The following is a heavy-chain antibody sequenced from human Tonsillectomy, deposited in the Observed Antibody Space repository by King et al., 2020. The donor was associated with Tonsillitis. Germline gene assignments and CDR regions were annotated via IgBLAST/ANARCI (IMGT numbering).Heavy chain of an antibody. V-gene: IGHV3-7*01. Sequence: VQLVESGGNLVHPGGSLRLSCAASGLTVSSYWMSWVRQAPGKGLEWVANITQDGSEKYYVDSLRGRFPISRDNAKNSLYLQMNSLRAEDTAVYYCARDAGKRDSYYFDYWGQGTLVTVSS. D-gene: IGHD1-14*01. CDR3: ARDAGKRDSYYFDY. CDR2: ITQDGSEK. J-gene: IGHJ4*02. CDR1: GLTVSSYW.